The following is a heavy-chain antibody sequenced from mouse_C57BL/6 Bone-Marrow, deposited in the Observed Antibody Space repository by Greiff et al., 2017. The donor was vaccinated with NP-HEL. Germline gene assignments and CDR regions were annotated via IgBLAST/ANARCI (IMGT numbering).Heavy chain of an antibody. D-gene: IGHD4-1*02. CDR1: GFTFSDYY. V-gene: IGHV5-12*01. CDR2: ISNGGGST. CDR3: ARPQLGPYYAMDY. Sequence: EVKLQESGGGLVQPGGSLKLSCAASGFTFSDYYMYWVRQTPEKRLEWVAYISNGGGSTYYPDTVKGRFTISRDNAKNTLYLQMSRLKSEDTAMYYCARPQLGPYYAMDYWGQGTSVTVSS. J-gene: IGHJ4*01.